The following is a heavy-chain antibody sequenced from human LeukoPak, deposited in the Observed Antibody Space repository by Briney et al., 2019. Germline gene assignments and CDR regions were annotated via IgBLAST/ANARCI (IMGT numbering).Heavy chain of an antibody. CDR3: ARTYYDFWSGYPGDAFDI. CDR2: IYNSGST. CDR1: GGSISSGSYY. J-gene: IGHJ3*02. D-gene: IGHD3-3*01. Sequence: SETLSLTCTVSGGSISSGSYYWSWIRQPAGKGLEWIGRIYNSGSTNYNPSLKSRITISGDTSKNQFSLKLSSVTAADTAVYYCARTYYDFWSGYPGDAFDIWGQGTMVTVSS. V-gene: IGHV4-61*02.